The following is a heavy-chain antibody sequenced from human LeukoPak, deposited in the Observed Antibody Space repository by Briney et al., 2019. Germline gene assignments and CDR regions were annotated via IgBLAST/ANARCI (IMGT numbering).Heavy chain of an antibody. CDR1: GFTFSSYG. V-gene: IGHV3-30*18. D-gene: IGHD3-22*01. Sequence: GRSLRLSCAASGFTFSSYGMHWVRQAPGEGLEWVAVISYDGSNKYYADSVKGRFTISRDNSKNTLYLQMNSLRAEDTAVYYCAKDYYDSSGYILYYYYYGMDVWGQGTTVTVSS. CDR3: AKDYYDSSGYILYYYYYGMDV. J-gene: IGHJ6*02. CDR2: ISYDGSNK.